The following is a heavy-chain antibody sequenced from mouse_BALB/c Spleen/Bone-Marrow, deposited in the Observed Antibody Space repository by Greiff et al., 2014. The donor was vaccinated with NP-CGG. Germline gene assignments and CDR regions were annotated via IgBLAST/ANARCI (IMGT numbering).Heavy chain of an antibody. CDR1: GYTFSSYW. V-gene: IGHV1-9*01. CDR2: ILPGRGST. CDR3: ARWDTTAMDY. D-gene: IGHD1-1*01. J-gene: IGHJ4*01. Sequence: QVQLQQSGAELMKPGASVKISRKATGYTFSSYWIEWVKQRPGHGLEWIGEILPGRGSTNYNEKFKGKATFTSDTSSNAAYMQLSSLTSEDSAVYYCARWDTTAMDYWDQGTSVTVSS.